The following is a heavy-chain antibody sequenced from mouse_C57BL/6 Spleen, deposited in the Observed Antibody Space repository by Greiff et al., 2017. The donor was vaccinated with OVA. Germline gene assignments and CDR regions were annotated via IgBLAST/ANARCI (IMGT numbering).Heavy chain of an antibody. Sequence: VQLQQSGPELVTPGASVTIPCKASGYTFTDSNMDWVKQSPGKRLEWIGDINPNNGGTIYNPKFKGKATVNVDKSSSTAYMELRSLTSDDTAVYYGARRRNYLDAMGDWGQVTSVTVAS. J-gene: IGHJ4*01. CDR1: GYTFTDSN. CDR2: INPNNGGT. V-gene: IGHV1-18*01. CDR3: ARRRNYLDAMGD.